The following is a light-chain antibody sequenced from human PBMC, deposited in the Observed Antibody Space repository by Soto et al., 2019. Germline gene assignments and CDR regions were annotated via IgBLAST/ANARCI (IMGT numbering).Light chain of an antibody. CDR3: SSYTSSSTLVV. CDR2: EVT. V-gene: IGLV2-14*02. J-gene: IGLJ2*01. Sequence: QSALTQPASVSGSPGQSITISCTGTSSYVGSYNLVSWYQQHPGKAPKLMIYEVTKRPSGVSNRFSGSKSGNTASLTISGLQAEDEADYCCSSYTSSSTLVVFGGGTKLTVL. CDR1: SSYVGSYNL.